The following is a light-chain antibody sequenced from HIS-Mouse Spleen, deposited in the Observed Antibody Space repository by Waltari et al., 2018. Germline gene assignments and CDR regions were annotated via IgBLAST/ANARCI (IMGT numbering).Light chain of an antibody. V-gene: IGLV3-25*03. CDR1: ALPKQY. CDR2: KDS. CDR3: QSADSSGTHVV. J-gene: IGLJ2*01. Sequence: SYELTQPPSVSVSPGQTARITCSGDALPKQYAYWYQQKPGQAPVLVIYKDSERPSGIPERLSGSSSGTTVTLTISGVQAEDEADYYCQSADSSGTHVVFGVGTKLTVL.